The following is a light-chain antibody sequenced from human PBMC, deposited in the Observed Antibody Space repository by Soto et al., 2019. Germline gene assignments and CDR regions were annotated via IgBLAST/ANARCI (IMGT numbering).Light chain of an antibody. CDR1: QSLLYSANNKNY. CDR2: WAS. J-gene: IGKJ5*01. Sequence: DIVMTQSPDSLAVSLGERATINCKASQSLLYSANNKNYLAWYQQKPGHPPKLLIYWASSRESGVPDRFSGSGSGTDFTLTISSLQAEDVAVYYCQQYYSTPITFGQGTRLEIK. CDR3: QQYYSTPIT. V-gene: IGKV4-1*01.